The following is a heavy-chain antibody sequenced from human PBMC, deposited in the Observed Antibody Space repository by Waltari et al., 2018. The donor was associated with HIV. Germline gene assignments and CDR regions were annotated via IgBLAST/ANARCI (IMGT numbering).Heavy chain of an antibody. V-gene: IGHV4-4*02. CDR2: IHHSGNV. CDR1: GGSLKRSKW. Sequence: QVQLQESGPGLVRPSGTLFLPCGVPGGSLKRSKWWSWVRQPPGKGLEWIGDIHHSGNVNYNLSLKSRVTFSVDRSKNHFSLNLTSVTTADTATYFCARLRDYGDYGHYDFWGRGTLVVVSP. D-gene: IGHD4-17*01. CDR3: ARLRDYGDYGHYDF. J-gene: IGHJ4*02.